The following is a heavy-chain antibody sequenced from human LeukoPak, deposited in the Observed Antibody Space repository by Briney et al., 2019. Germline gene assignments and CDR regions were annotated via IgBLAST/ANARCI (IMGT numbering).Heavy chain of an antibody. J-gene: IGHJ4*02. D-gene: IGHD3-22*01. Sequence: PSETLSLTCTVSGGSINNYYWSWIRQPPGKGLEWIGYFYSSGSTNYNPSLKSRVIISVDTSKNQFSLKLSSVTAADTAVYYCARALERYYYGSSGYYAHFDYWGQGTLVTVSS. CDR1: GGSINNYY. CDR3: ARALERYYYGSSGYYAHFDY. V-gene: IGHV4-59*12. CDR2: FYSSGST.